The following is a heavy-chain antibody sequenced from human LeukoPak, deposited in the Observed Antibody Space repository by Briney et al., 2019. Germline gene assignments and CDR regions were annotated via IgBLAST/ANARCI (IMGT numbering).Heavy chain of an antibody. Sequence: SETLSLTCTVSSGSVSSGSYYWSWIRQPPGKGLEWIGYIYYSGSTNYNPSLKSRVTISVDTSKNQFSLKLSSVTAADTAVYYCARTYYDILTGYYYFDYWGQGTLVTVSS. V-gene: IGHV4-61*01. D-gene: IGHD3-9*01. CDR2: IYYSGST. CDR1: SGSVSSGSYY. J-gene: IGHJ4*02. CDR3: ARTYYDILTGYYYFDY.